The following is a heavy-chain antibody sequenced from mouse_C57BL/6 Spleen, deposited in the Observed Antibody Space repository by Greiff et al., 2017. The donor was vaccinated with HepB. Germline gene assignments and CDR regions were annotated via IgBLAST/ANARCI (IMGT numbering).Heavy chain of an antibody. CDR2: ISYDGSN. CDR3: AREDDYNWFAY. V-gene: IGHV3-6*01. D-gene: IGHD2-4*01. J-gene: IGHJ3*01. Sequence: EVQLKESGPGLVKPSQSLSLTCSVTGYSITSGYYWNWIRQFPGNKLEWMGYISYDGSNNYNPSLKNRISITRDTSKNQFFLKLNSVTTEDTATYYCAREDDYNWFAYWGQGTLVTVSA. CDR1: GYSITSGYY.